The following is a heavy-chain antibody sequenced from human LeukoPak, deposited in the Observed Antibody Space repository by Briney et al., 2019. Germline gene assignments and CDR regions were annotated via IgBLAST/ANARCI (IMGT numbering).Heavy chain of an antibody. V-gene: IGHV1-58*02. J-gene: IGHJ3*02. D-gene: IGHD7-27*01. Sequence: GASVKVSCKASGFTFTSSAMQWVRQARGQRLEWIGWIVVGSGSTNYAQKFQERVTITRDMSTSTAYMELSSLRSEDTAVYYCAAGAESGDDAFDIWGQGTMVTVSS. CDR3: AAGAESGDDAFDI. CDR1: GFTFTSSA. CDR2: IVVGSGST.